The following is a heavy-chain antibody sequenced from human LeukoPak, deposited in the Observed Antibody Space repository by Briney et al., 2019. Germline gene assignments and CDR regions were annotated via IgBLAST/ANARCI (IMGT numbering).Heavy chain of an antibody. CDR2: IKSKTDGGTT. J-gene: IGHJ4*02. V-gene: IGHV3-15*01. D-gene: IGHD3-16*01. CDR3: TTVDYDYVWGSYRFDY. CDR1: GFTFSNAW. Sequence: GGSLRLSCAASGFTFSNAWMSWVRQTPGKGLEWVGRIKSKTDGGTTDYAAPVKGRFTISRDDSKNTLYLRMNSLKTEDTAVYYCTTVDYDYVWGSYRFDYWGQGTLVTVSS.